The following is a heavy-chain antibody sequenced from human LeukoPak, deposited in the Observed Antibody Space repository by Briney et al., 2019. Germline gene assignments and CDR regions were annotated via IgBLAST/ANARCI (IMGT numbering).Heavy chain of an antibody. J-gene: IGHJ6*03. CDR1: GFTFSDYY. CDR2: ISSSGTTI. Sequence: GGSLRLSCAASGFTFSDYYMSWIRQAPGKGLEWVSYISSSGTTIYYADSVKGRFTISRDNAENSLYLQMNSLRAEDTAVYYCARREAAAGSTGLRYIDAWGKGTTVTVSS. D-gene: IGHD6-13*01. V-gene: IGHV3-11*04. CDR3: ARREAAAGSTGLRYIDA.